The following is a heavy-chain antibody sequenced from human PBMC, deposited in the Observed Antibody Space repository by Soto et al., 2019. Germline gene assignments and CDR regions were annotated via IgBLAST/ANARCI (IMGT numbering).Heavy chain of an antibody. CDR2: INHSGST. CDR1: GGSFSGYY. J-gene: IGHJ5*02. Sequence: SETLSLTCAVYGGSFSGYYWSWIRQPPGKGLEWIGEINHSGSTNYNPSLKSRVTISVDTSKNQFSLKLSSVTAADTAVYYCARIRLYDFWSGYYTGCWFDPWGQGTLVTVS. V-gene: IGHV4-34*01. CDR3: ARIRLYDFWSGYYTGCWFDP. D-gene: IGHD3-3*01.